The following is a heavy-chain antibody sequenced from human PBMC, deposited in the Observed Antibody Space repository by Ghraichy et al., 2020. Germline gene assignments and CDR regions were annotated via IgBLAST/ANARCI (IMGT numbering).Heavy chain of an antibody. J-gene: IGHJ4*02. V-gene: IGHV3-23*01. D-gene: IGHD3-16*01. CDR2: LTYDAGSA. CDR1: GFTFDSLD. Sequence: GESLNISCAASGFTFDSLDMSWVRQAPGKGLEWISSLTYDAGSAYYADSVKGRFSISRDNSKDTLFLQLNSLRVDDTAVYYCASLRGGWPYYFADWGQGTLVSVSS. CDR3: ASLRGGWPYYFAD.